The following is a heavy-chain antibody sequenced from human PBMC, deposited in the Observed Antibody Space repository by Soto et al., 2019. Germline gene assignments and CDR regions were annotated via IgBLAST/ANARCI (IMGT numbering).Heavy chain of an antibody. D-gene: IGHD5-18*01. CDR3: ARGIRLWQYYFDY. Sequence: QVQLVQSGAEVKKPGASVKVSCKASGYTFTSYAMHWVRQAPGQRLEWMGWINAGNGNTKYSQKFQGRVTITRDTSASTAYMELSSLRSEDTAVYYCARGIRLWQYYFDYWGQGTLVTVSS. CDR1: GYTFTSYA. CDR2: INAGNGNT. V-gene: IGHV1-3*01. J-gene: IGHJ4*02.